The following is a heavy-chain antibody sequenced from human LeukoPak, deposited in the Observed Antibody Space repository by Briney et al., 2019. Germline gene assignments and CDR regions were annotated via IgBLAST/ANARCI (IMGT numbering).Heavy chain of an antibody. Sequence: SVKVSCKASGGTFSSYAISWVRQAPGQGLEWMGRIIPILGIANYAQKFQGRVTITADKSTSTAYMELRSLRTEDTAVYYCATDRPPEIFDALDIWGQGTIVTVSS. CDR2: IIPILGIA. J-gene: IGHJ3*02. CDR1: GGTFSSYA. CDR3: ATDRPPEIFDALDI. V-gene: IGHV1-69*04. D-gene: IGHD1-14*01.